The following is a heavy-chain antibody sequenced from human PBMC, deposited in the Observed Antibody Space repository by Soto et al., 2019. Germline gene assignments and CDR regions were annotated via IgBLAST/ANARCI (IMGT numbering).Heavy chain of an antibody. CDR2: ISSSSSTI. CDR1: GFTFSSYS. J-gene: IGHJ4*02. V-gene: IGHV3-48*01. D-gene: IGHD2-2*01. Sequence: GGSLRLSCAASGFTFSSYSMNWVRQAPGKGLEWVSYISSSSSTIYYADSVKGRFTISRDNAKNSLYLQMNSLRAEDTAVYYCARSEDIVVVPAAHQQDFDYWGQGTLVTVSS. CDR3: ARSEDIVVVPAAHQQDFDY.